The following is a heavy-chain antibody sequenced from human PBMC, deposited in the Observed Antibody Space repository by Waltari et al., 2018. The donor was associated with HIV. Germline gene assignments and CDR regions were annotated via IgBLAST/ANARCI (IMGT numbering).Heavy chain of an antibody. Sequence: QVQLVESGGGVVQPGRSLRLYCAASGFTFNTYAMYWVRQAPGKGLEFVAVISYDGSNKYYADSVKGRFTISRDNSKNTLYLQMNSLRAEDTAVYYCARDSSGYYYVGYGMDVWGQGTTVTVSS. CDR3: ARDSSGYYYVGYGMDV. CDR1: GFTFNTYA. D-gene: IGHD3-22*01. CDR2: ISYDGSNK. J-gene: IGHJ6*02. V-gene: IGHV3-30*01.